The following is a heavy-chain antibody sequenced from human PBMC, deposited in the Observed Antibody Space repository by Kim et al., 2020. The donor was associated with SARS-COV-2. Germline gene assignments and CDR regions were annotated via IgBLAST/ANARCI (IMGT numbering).Heavy chain of an antibody. CDR2: IYYSGST. CDR1: GGSVSSGSYY. D-gene: IGHD1-1*01. J-gene: IGHJ4*03. Sequence: SETLSLTCTVSGGSVSSGSYYWSWIRQPPGKGLEWIGYIYYSGSTNYNPSLKSRVTISVDTSKNQFSLKLSSVTAADTAVYYCARLPAGLEPCYFDYWG. V-gene: IGHV4-61*01. CDR3: ARLPAGLEPCYFDY.